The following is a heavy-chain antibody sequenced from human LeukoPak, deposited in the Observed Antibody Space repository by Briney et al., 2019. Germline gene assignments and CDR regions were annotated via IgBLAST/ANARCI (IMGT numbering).Heavy chain of an antibody. CDR2: INPNSGGT. D-gene: IGHD3-10*02. J-gene: IGHJ5*02. V-gene: IGHV1-2*02. CDR1: GYTFTGYY. Sequence: ASVKVSCKASGYTFTGYYMHWVRQAPGQGLEWMGWINPNSGGTNYAQKFQRRVTMTRDTSISTAYMELSRLRSDDTAVYYCAANYLRGVLNWFDPWGQGTLVTVSS. CDR3: AANYLRGVLNWFDP.